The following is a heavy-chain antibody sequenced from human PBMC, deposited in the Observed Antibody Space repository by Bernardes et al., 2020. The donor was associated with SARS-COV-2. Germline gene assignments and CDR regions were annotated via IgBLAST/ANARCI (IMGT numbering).Heavy chain of an antibody. J-gene: IGHJ4*02. V-gene: IGHV1-69*13. D-gene: IGHD2-15*01. CDR1: GGTFSSYA. CDR2: IIPIFGTA. CDR3: ARALISDCSGGSCYPDYGDYFDY. Sequence: SVKVSCKASGGTFSSYAISWVRQAPGQGLEWMGRIIPIFGTANYAQKFQGRVTITADESTSTAYMELRSLRSDDTAVYYCARALISDCSGGSCYPDYGDYFDYWGQGTLLTVSS.